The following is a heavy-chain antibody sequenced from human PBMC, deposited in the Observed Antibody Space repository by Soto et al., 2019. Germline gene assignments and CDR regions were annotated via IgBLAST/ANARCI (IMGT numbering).Heavy chain of an antibody. CDR2: IIPIFGTA. D-gene: IGHD3-16*01. CDR3: ARVPELGGFDY. Sequence: SVKVSCKASGGTFSSYSISWVRQAPGQGLEWMGGIIPIFGTANYAQKFQGRVTITADESTSTAYMELSSLRSEDTAVYYCARVPELGGFDYWGQGTLVNVSS. J-gene: IGHJ4*02. V-gene: IGHV1-69*13. CDR1: GGTFSSYS.